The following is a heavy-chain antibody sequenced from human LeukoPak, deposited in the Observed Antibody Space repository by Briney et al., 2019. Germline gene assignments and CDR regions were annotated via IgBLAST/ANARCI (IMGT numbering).Heavy chain of an antibody. Sequence: GGSLRLSCAASGFTFSGYSMHWVRQAPGKGLEWISYIITTSSTTYYIDSVEGRFTISRDNARNSLYPQMNSLRADDTAVYYCASGPTPGVAAAADYWGQGTLVTVSS. CDR2: IITTSSTT. CDR1: GFTFSGYS. J-gene: IGHJ4*02. D-gene: IGHD6-13*01. V-gene: IGHV3-48*01. CDR3: ASGPTPGVAAAADY.